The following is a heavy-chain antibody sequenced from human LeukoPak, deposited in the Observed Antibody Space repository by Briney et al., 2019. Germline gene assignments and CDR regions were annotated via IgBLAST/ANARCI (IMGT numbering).Heavy chain of an antibody. CDR3: ASATMVRGVIN. V-gene: IGHV4-34*01. CDR1: GGSFSGYY. Sequence: PSETLSLTCAVYGGSFSGYYRSWIRQPPGKGLEWIGEINHSGSTIYNPSLKSRVTISVDTSKNQFSLKLSSVTAADTAVYYCASATMVRGVINWGQGTLVTVSS. J-gene: IGHJ4*02. CDR2: INHSGST. D-gene: IGHD3-10*01.